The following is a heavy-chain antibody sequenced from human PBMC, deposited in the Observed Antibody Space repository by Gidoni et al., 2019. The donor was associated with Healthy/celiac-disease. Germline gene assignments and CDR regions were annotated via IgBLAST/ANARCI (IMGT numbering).Heavy chain of an antibody. CDR3: ARDRPYSTGLRWSV. V-gene: IGHV1-3*01. CDR1: GYTFTSYA. J-gene: IGHJ4*02. D-gene: IGHD6-25*01. CDR2: INAGNGNT. Sequence: QVQLVQSGAEVKKPGASVKVSCKASGYTFTSYAMHWVRQAPGQRLEWMGWINAGNGNTKYSQKFQGRVTITRDTSASTAYMELSSLRSEDTAVYYCARDRPYSTGLRWSVWGQGTLVTVSS.